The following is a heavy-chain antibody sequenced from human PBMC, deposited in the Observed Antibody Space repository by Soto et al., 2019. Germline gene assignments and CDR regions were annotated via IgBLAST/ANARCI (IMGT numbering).Heavy chain of an antibody. CDR1: GFSFRNYG. Sequence: QVQLVESGGGVVQPGRSLRLSCAASGFSFRNYGMHWVRQAPGKGLEWVAVMSYDGNNKYYADSVKGRFTISRDSSNNXLXXQMNGLRPEDTAVYYCAKDGGGRGWVGAFYFGMDVWGQGTTVTVSS. D-gene: IGHD1-26*01. V-gene: IGHV3-30*18. J-gene: IGHJ6*02. CDR3: AKDGGGRGWVGAFYFGMDV. CDR2: MSYDGNNK.